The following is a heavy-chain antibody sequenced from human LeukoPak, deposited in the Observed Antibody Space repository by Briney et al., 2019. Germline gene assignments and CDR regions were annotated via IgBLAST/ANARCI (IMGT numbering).Heavy chain of an antibody. J-gene: IGHJ4*02. CDR3: ARGATVTHVDY. D-gene: IGHD4-11*01. V-gene: IGHV4-59*08. CDR2: IYYSGST. CDR1: GGSISSYY. Sequence: SETLSLTCTVSGGSISSYYWSWIRQPPGKGLEWIGYIYYSGSTNYNPSLKSRVTISVDTSKNQFSLKLSSVTAADTAVYYCARGATVTHVDYWGQGTLVTVSS.